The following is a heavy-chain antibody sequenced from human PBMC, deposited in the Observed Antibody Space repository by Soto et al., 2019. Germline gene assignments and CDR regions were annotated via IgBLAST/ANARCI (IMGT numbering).Heavy chain of an antibody. CDR3: AKSFTQSNVWRAYRHKTHFAY. Sequence: DVRLLESGGGPVQPGESLRLSCEASGFTFNNYGMDWVRQAPGRGLEWISFISGASDTTYYADSVKGRFIISRDNSKNTLYLQMNSLRAEDTAIYYCAKSFTQSNVWRAYRHKTHFAYWGQGALVTVTS. D-gene: IGHD3-16*02. V-gene: IGHV3-23*01. CDR1: GFTFNNYG. CDR2: ISGASDTT. J-gene: IGHJ4*02.